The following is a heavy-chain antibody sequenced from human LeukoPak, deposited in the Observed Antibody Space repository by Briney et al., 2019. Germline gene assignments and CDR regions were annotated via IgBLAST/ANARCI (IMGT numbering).Heavy chain of an antibody. V-gene: IGHV3-48*03. J-gene: IGHJ4*02. CDR3: AKVAKYYYGPETYYFFEQ. Sequence: GGSLGLSCAASGFTFSSFEMNWVRQAPGEGLQWVSYISSRGDTTHYADSVKGRFTISRDYAKNSLYLQMNSLRVEDTAVYYCAKVAKYYYGPETYYFFEQWGQGTPVTASS. D-gene: IGHD3-10*01. CDR1: GFTFSSFE. CDR2: ISSRGDTT.